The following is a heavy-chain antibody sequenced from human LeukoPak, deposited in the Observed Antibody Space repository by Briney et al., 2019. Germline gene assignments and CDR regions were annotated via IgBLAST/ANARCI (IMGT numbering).Heavy chain of an antibody. CDR2: ISYDGSNK. CDR1: GFTFSSYA. D-gene: IGHD3-22*01. J-gene: IGHJ4*02. V-gene: IGHV3-30-3*01. Sequence: GGSLRLSCAASGFTFSSYAMHWVRPAPGKGLEGVAVISYDGSNKYYADSVKGRFTISRDNSKNTLYLQMNSLRAEDPAVYYCGGDSSGYYYEDYWGQGTLVTVSS. CDR3: GGDSSGYYYEDY.